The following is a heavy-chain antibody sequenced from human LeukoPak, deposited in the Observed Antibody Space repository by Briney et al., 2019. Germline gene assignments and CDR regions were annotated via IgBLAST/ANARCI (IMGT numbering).Heavy chain of an antibody. CDR1: GYSISRGYS. Sequence: SGTLSLTCAVSGYSISRGYSWGWIRKPPGKGLGWIGSIYHSGSTYYNPSLKSRVTISVDTSRNQFSLKLSSVTAADTAVYYCARESVGATNQAFDIWGQGTMVTVSS. V-gene: IGHV4-38-2*02. D-gene: IGHD1-26*01. J-gene: IGHJ3*02. CDR3: ARESVGATNQAFDI. CDR2: IYHSGST.